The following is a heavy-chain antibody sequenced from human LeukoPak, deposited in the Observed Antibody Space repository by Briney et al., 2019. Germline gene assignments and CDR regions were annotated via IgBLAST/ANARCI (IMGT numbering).Heavy chain of an antibody. J-gene: IGHJ4*02. Sequence: GGSLRLSCAASGFTFSSYAMHWVRQAPGKGLEWVAVISYDGSNKYYADSVKGRFTISRDNSKNTLYLQMNSLRAEDTAVYYCARDQQLAPYFDYWGQGTLVTVSS. V-gene: IGHV3-30*04. D-gene: IGHD6-13*01. CDR1: GFTFSSYA. CDR3: ARDQQLAPYFDY. CDR2: ISYDGSNK.